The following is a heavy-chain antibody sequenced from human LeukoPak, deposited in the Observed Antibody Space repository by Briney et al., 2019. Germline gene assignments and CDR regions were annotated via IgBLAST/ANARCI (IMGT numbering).Heavy chain of an antibody. CDR1: VGSISSSSYY. J-gene: IGHJ4*02. Sequence: SETLSVTCTVSVGSISSSSYYWGWIRQPPGKGLEWIGSIYYSGSTYYNPSLKSRVTISVDTSKNQFSLKLSSVTAADTAVYYCARHSIAAAVYFDYWGQGTLVTVSS. D-gene: IGHD6-13*01. V-gene: IGHV4-39*01. CDR2: IYYSGST. CDR3: ARHSIAAAVYFDY.